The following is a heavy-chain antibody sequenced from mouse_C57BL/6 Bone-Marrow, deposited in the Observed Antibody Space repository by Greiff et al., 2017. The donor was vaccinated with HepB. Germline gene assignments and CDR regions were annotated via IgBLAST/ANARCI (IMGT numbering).Heavy chain of an antibody. J-gene: IGHJ1*03. CDR1: GFTFSDYG. D-gene: IGHD1-1*01. CDR2: ISSGSSTI. Sequence: EVKLVESGGGLVKPGGSLKLSCAASGFTFSDYGMHWVRQAPEKGLEWVAYISSGSSTIYYADTVKGRFTISRDNAKNTLFLQMTSLRSEDTAMYYCSRGDYGSSYWYFDVWGTGTTVTASS. V-gene: IGHV5-17*01. CDR3: SRGDYGSSYWYFDV.